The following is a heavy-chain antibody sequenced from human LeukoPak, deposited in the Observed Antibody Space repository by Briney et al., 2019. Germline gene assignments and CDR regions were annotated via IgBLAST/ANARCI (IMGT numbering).Heavy chain of an antibody. Sequence: GGSLRLSCEVSGFTFDDYAMHWVRQVPGKGLEWVSGISWNSGTIGYADSVKGRFTISRDNAKNSLYLQMNSLRAEDTAFYYCAKDYVANYETSGIESWGQGTLVTVSS. CDR2: ISWNSGTI. CDR3: AKDYVANYETSGIES. CDR1: GFTFDDYA. D-gene: IGHD4/OR15-4a*01. J-gene: IGHJ4*02. V-gene: IGHV3-9*01.